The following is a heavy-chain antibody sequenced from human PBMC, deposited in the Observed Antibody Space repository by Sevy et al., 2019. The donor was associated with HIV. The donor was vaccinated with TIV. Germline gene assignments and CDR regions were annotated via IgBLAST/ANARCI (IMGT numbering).Heavy chain of an antibody. D-gene: IGHD4-4*01. V-gene: IGHV2-5*02. CDR1: GFSLNTSGVG. J-gene: IGHJ4*02. CDR3: ARFLKGDYTNYFDS. Sequence: SGPTLVNPAQTLTLTCSFSGFSLNTSGVGVGWIRLPPGKALEWLALIFWDDEKRYSPPLKNRLTITKDTSKNQVVLTMTKMDPVETATYYCARFLKGDYTNYFDSWDQGSLVTVSS. CDR2: IFWDDEK.